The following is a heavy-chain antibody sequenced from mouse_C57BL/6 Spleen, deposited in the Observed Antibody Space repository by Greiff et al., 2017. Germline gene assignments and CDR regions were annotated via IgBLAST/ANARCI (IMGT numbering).Heavy chain of an antibody. D-gene: IGHD4-1*01. CDR1: GFTFSSYG. Sequence: EVKLQESGGDLVKPGGSLKLSCAASGFTFSSYGMSWVRQTPDKRLEWVATISSGGSYTYYPDSVKGRFTISRDNAKNTLYLQMSSLKSEDTAMYYCARLGPHFDYWGQGTTLTVSS. V-gene: IGHV5-6*01. CDR3: ARLGPHFDY. CDR2: ISSGGSYT. J-gene: IGHJ2*01.